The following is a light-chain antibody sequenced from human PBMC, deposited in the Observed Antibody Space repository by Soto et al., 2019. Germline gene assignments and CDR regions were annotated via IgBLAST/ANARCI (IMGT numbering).Light chain of an antibody. J-gene: IGLJ1*01. CDR1: SSDVGGYNY. CDR2: DVS. Sequence: QSALTQPRSVSGYPGQSVTISCTGTSSDVGGYNYVSWYQQHPGKAPKLMIYDVSKRPSGVPDRFSGSKSGNTASLTISGLQAEDEADYYCCSNAGSYSYVFGTGTKVTVL. CDR3: CSNAGSYSYV. V-gene: IGLV2-11*01.